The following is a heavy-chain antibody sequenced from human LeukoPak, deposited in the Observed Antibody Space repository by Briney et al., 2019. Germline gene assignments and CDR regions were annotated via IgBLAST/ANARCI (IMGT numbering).Heavy chain of an antibody. D-gene: IGHD5-12*01. CDR2: INSDGSNT. Sequence: GGSLRLSCVVSGFTFSDYWTHWVRQAPGKGLVWVSRINSDGSNTNYAGSVKGRFTISRDNAKNTLYLQMNSLRVEDTAVYYCASGYARSARHQSDFWGQGTVVTVSS. CDR1: GFTFSDYW. J-gene: IGHJ4*02. V-gene: IGHV3-74*01. CDR3: ASGYARSARHQSDF.